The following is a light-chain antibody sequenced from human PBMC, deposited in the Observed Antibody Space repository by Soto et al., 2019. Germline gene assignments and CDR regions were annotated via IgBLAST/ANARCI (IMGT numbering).Light chain of an antibody. CDR3: ATWDDSLNGFYV. V-gene: IGLV1-47*01. J-gene: IGLJ1*01. CDR2: RNN. Sequence: QSVLTQPPSASGTPGQRVTISCSGSSSNIGSNYVYWYQQLPGTAPKLLIYRNNHRPSGVPDRFSGSKSGTSASLAISGLRSDDEADYFCATWDDSLNGFYVFGTGTKVTVL. CDR1: SSNIGSNY.